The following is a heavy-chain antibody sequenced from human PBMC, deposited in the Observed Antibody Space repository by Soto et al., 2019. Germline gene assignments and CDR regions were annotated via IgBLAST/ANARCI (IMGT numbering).Heavy chain of an antibody. Sequence: GALRLSCAASGFTFSSYAMSWVRQAPGKGLEWVSAISGSGGSTYYADSVKGRLTISRDNSKNTLYLQMNSLRAEDTAVYYCAKGPNTHTPFMSGSYGNYYFDYWGQGTLVTVSS. V-gene: IGHV3-23*01. J-gene: IGHJ4*02. CDR3: AKGPNTHTPFMSGSYGNYYFDY. CDR2: ISGSGGST. D-gene: IGHD3-10*01. CDR1: GFTFSSYA.